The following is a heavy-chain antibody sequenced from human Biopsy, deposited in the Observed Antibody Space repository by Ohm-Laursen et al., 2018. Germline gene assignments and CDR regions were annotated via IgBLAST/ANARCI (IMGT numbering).Heavy chain of an antibody. CDR1: GYTFTGYH. Sequence: ASVKVSCKASGYTFTGYHVHWVRQAPGQGLEWMGWINAKTGDTNYAQKFQGRVTMTRDTSISTAYVDLSSLRSDDTAVYYCARGGYYYDSLAYGYWFDPWGQGTLVTVSS. D-gene: IGHD3-22*01. J-gene: IGHJ5*02. V-gene: IGHV1-2*02. CDR2: INAKTGDT. CDR3: ARGGYYYDSLAYGYWFDP.